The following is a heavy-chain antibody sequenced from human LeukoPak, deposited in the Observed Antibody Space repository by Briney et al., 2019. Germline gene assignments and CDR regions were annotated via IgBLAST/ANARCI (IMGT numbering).Heavy chain of an antibody. CDR3: TREVSTVTFDY. CDR1: GGSISPHY. J-gene: IGHJ4*02. CDR2: VYYNGLT. D-gene: IGHD4-17*01. Sequence: SETLSLTCTVSGGSISPHYWTWIRQAPGKGLEWIGYVYYNGLTSYNASLRRRLILSVDTARNQVTLKLTSVSAADTAVYYCTREVSTVTFDYWGQGTLVTVSS. V-gene: IGHV4-59*11.